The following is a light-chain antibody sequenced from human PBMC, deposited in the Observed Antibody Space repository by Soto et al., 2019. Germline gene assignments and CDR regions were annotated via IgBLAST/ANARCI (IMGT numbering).Light chain of an antibody. Sequence: QSVLTQPPSVSAAPGQKVTISCSGSSSNIGVNSVSWYQQLPGTAPKLLIYDDNKRPSGIPDRFSGSKSGTSATLGITGFQTGDEADYYCGSWDSSLSAYVLGTGTKVTAL. CDR3: GSWDSSLSAYV. CDR1: SSNIGVNS. J-gene: IGLJ1*01. CDR2: DDN. V-gene: IGLV1-51*01.